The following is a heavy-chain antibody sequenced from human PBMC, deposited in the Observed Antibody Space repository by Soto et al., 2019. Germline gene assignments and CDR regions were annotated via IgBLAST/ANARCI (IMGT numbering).Heavy chain of an antibody. CDR3: ATTYGSGSYWDDY. CDR1: GGSISSYY. CDR2: IYYSGST. Sequence: SETLSLTCTVSGGSISSYYWSWIRQPPGKGPEWIGYIYYSGSTNYNPSLKSRVTISIDTSKNQFSLNLRSVTAADTAVYYCATTYGSGSYWDDYWGQGTLVTVSS. D-gene: IGHD3-10*01. J-gene: IGHJ4*02. V-gene: IGHV4-59*08.